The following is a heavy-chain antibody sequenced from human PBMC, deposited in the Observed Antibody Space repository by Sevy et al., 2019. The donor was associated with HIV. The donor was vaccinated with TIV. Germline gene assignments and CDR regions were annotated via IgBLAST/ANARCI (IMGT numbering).Heavy chain of an antibody. J-gene: IGHJ4*02. V-gene: IGHV3-15*07. D-gene: IGHD3-3*02. CDR2: IKSITDGGAA. Sequence: GGSLRLSCTASGFDFPNAWMNWIRQVPGKGLEWVGHIKSITDGGAADYAAPVKGRFTISRHDSKNTLYLQMNSPKAEDTAVYYCSTDDLISYWGRGTLVTVSS. CDR3: STDDLISY. CDR1: GFDFPNAW.